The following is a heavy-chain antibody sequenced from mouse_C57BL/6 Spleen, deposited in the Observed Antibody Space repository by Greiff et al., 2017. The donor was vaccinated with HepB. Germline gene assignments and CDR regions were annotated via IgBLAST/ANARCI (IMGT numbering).Heavy chain of an antibody. CDR1: GYTFTSYW. D-gene: IGHD2-4*01. Sequence: QVQLQQPGAELVMPGASVKLSCKASGYTFTSYWMHWVKQRPGQGLEWIGEIDPSDSYTNYNQKFKGKSTLTVDKSSSTAYMQLSSLTSEDSAVYYWARGIYYDYPFAYWGQGTLVTVSA. V-gene: IGHV1-69*01. CDR2: IDPSDSYT. CDR3: ARGIYYDYPFAY. J-gene: IGHJ3*01.